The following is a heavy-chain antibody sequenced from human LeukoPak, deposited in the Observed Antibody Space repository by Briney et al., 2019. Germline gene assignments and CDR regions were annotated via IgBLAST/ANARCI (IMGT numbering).Heavy chain of an antibody. CDR2: VHLDGRT. D-gene: IGHD6-25*01. J-gene: IGHJ4*02. Sequence: PSETLSLSCGVSGGSVSSTNWWTWIRQPPGKGLEWIGEVHLDGRTNFNPSLKSRLTMSVDLSENHVSLKLTSVTAADTAVYYCAREGGFYRPLDYSGQGTLVTVSS. CDR1: GGSVSSTNW. CDR3: AREGGFYRPLDY. V-gene: IGHV4-4*02.